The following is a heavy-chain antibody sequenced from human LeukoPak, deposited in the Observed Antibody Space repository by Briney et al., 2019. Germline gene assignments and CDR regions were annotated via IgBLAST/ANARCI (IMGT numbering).Heavy chain of an antibody. V-gene: IGHV4-30-4*01. CDR1: GGSISSGGYY. CDR2: IYYSGST. J-gene: IGHJ4*02. CDR3: ARFYDSSGYYYVRYFDY. Sequence: PSQTLSLTCTVSGGSISSGGYYWSWIRQPPGKGLEWVGYIYYSGSTYYNPSLKSRVTISVDTSKNQFSLKLSSVTAADTAVYYCARFYDSSGYYYVRYFDYWGQGTLVTVSS. D-gene: IGHD3-22*01.